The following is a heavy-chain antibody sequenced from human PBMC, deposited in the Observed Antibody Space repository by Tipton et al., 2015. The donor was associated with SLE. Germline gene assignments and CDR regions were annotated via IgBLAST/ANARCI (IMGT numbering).Heavy chain of an antibody. CDR1: GFTFSSYS. CDR2: ISSSSYI. J-gene: IGHJ4*02. Sequence: SLRLSCAASGFTFSSYSMNWVRQAPGKGLEWVSSISSSSYIYYADSVKGRFTISRDNAKNSLYLQMNSLRAEDTAVYYCARDATMVRGVTFFDYWGQGTLVTVSS. CDR3: ARDATMVRGVTFFDY. D-gene: IGHD3-10*01. V-gene: IGHV3-21*01.